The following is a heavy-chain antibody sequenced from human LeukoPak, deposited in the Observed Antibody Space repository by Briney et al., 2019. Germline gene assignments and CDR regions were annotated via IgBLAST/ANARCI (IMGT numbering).Heavy chain of an antibody. V-gene: IGHV4-59*08. CDR2: VYHSGST. D-gene: IGHD2-21*02. CDR1: GGSISTYY. CDR3: ARVTPSFAHNWFDP. J-gene: IGHJ5*02. Sequence: PSETLSLTCTVSGGSISTYYWSWIRQSPGKGLEWIGDVYHSGSTNYNPSHRSRVTISIDTSENQFSLKLTSVTAADTAVYYCARVTPSFAHNWFDPWGQGTLVTVSS.